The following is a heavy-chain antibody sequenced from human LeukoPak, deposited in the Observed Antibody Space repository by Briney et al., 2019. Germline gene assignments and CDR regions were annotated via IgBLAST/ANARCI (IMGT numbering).Heavy chain of an antibody. V-gene: IGHV1-8*01. CDR3: ATVRIVGATTLDY. J-gene: IGHJ4*02. Sequence: ASVKVSCKASGYTFTSYDINWVRQTSGQGLEWMGWMNPNSGNTGYAQKFQGRVTMTRNTSISTAYMELSSLRSEDTAVYYCATVRIVGATTLDYWGQGTLVTVSS. D-gene: IGHD1-26*01. CDR1: GYTFTSYD. CDR2: MNPNSGNT.